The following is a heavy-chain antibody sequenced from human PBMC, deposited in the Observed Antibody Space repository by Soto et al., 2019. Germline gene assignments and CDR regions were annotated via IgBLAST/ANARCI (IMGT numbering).Heavy chain of an antibody. CDR1: GGSISSSSYY. Sequence: PSETLSLTCTVSGGSISSSSYYWGWIRQPPGKGLEWIGSIYYSGSTYYNPSLKSRVTISVDTSKNQFSLKLSSVTAADTAVYYCARTRGGYADYYYYYMDVWGKGTTVTVSS. CDR3: ARTRGGYADYYYYYMDV. V-gene: IGHV4-39*01. D-gene: IGHD5-12*01. CDR2: IYYSGST. J-gene: IGHJ6*03.